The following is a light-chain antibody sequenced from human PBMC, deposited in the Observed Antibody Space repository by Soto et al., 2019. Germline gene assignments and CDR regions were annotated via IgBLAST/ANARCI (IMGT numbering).Light chain of an antibody. J-gene: IGKJ1*01. V-gene: IGKV3-15*01. Sequence: EIVLTQSPGILSLSPGERATLSCRASQTVTTDLAWYQQKPGQAPRLVIHGASTRATDFPARFSGSGSGTEFTLTISSLQSEDIAVYYCHQYYTWPRTFGQGTKVEIK. CDR2: GAS. CDR3: HQYYTWPRT. CDR1: QTVTTD.